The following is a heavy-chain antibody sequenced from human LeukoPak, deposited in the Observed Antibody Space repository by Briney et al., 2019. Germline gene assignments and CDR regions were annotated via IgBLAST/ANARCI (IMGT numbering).Heavy chain of an antibody. CDR1: GYSISSGYY. Sequence: SETLSLTCTVSGYSISSGYYWAWIRQPPGKGLEWIGSTYHSGSTYYNPSLKSRVTISVDTSKNQFSLKLSSVTGADPAVYYCSGVIAVDSNDYWGQGTLVTVSS. D-gene: IGHD6-19*01. CDR2: TYHSGST. J-gene: IGHJ4*02. V-gene: IGHV4-38-2*02. CDR3: SGVIAVDSNDY.